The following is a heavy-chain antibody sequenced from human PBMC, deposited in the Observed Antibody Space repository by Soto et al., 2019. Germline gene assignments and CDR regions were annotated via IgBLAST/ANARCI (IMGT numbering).Heavy chain of an antibody. Sequence: PGGSLRLSCAASGFTFSSYAMSWVRQAPWKGLEWVSAISGSGGSTYYADSVKGRFTISRDNSKNTLYLQMNSLRAEDTAVYYCAKGLSEFTSITIFGVVPYYYYGMDVWGQGTTVTVSS. CDR3: AKGLSEFTSITIFGVVPYYYYGMDV. J-gene: IGHJ6*02. D-gene: IGHD3-3*01. V-gene: IGHV3-23*01. CDR1: GFTFSSYA. CDR2: ISGSGGST.